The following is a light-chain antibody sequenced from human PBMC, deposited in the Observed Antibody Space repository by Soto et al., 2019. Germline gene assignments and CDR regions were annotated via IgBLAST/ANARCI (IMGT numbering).Light chain of an antibody. Sequence: EIVMTQSPATLSVSKKERATLSCRASQSVSSSLAWYQQKPGHTPRLLIYSASIGATGTPARFSGSGSGSDFTLTISSLQSEDFALYYCQQDNKWRLTFAPGTKVDIK. CDR3: QQDNKWRLT. CDR1: QSVSSS. CDR2: SAS. V-gene: IGKV3-15*01. J-gene: IGKJ3*01.